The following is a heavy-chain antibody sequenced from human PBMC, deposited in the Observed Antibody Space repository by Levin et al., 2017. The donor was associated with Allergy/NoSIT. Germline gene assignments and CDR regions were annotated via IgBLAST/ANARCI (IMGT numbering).Heavy chain of an antibody. J-gene: IGHJ5*02. V-gene: IGHV4-39*01. CDR1: GGSISSSSYY. CDR3: ARHEGTRDSSGYYTVNWFDP. CDR2: IYYSGST. D-gene: IGHD3-22*01. Sequence: SQTLSLTCTVSGGSISSSSYYWGWIRQPPGKGLEWIGSIYYSGSTYYNPSLKSRVTISGDTSKNQFSLKLSSVTAADTAVYYCARHEGTRDSSGYYTVNWFDPWGQGTLVTVSS.